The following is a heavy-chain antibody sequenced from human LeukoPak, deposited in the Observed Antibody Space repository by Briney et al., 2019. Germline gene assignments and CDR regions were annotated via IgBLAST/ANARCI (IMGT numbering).Heavy chain of an antibody. V-gene: IGHV3-11*04. CDR3: ARDERYGSGSYYYYYYYMDV. D-gene: IGHD3-10*01. J-gene: IGHJ6*03. Sequence: GGSLRLSCAASGFTFSDYYMSWIRQAPGKGLEWVSYISSSGSTIYYADSVEGRFTISRDNAKSSLYLQMNSLRAEDTAVYYCARDERYGSGSYYYYYYYMDVWGKGTTVTVSS. CDR1: GFTFSDYY. CDR2: ISSSGSTI.